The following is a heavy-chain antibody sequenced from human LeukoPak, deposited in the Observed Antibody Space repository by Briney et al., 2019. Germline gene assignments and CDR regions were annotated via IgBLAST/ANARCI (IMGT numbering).Heavy chain of an antibody. CDR3: ARGGYDYGDPNWFDP. D-gene: IGHD4-17*01. CDR2: INSDGGST. CDR1: GFTFSSYW. Sequence: GGSLRLSCAASGFTFSSYWMHWVRQAPGKGLVWASRINSDGGSTSYADSVKGRFTISRDNAKNTLYLQMNSLRAEDTAVYYCARGGYDYGDPNWFDPWGQGTLVTVSS. V-gene: IGHV3-74*01. J-gene: IGHJ5*02.